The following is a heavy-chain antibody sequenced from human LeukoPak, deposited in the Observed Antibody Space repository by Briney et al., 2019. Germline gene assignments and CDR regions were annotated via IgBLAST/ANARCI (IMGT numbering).Heavy chain of an antibody. Sequence: GGSLRLSCAASGFTFSSYSMNWVRQAPGKGLEWVSYISSSSSTIYYADSVKGRFTISRDNAKNSLYLQMNSLRAEDTAVYYCAREESFGGVIADYYYYGMDVWGQGTMVTVSS. D-gene: IGHD3-16*02. J-gene: IGHJ6*02. CDR1: GFTFSSYS. CDR2: ISSSSSTI. V-gene: IGHV3-48*04. CDR3: AREESFGGVIADYYYYGMDV.